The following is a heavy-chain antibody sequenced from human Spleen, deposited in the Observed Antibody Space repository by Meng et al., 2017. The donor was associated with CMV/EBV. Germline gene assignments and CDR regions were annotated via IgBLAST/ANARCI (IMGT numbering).Heavy chain of an antibody. CDR3: AKDDIAAADTGYFDY. Sequence: GESLKISCAASGFTFDNYAMSWVRQAPGKGLEWVSSVSNTGDSTYYAESVKGRFTISRDNSKNTVYLQMSSLRAEDKAVYYCAKDDIAAADTGYFDYWGQGTLVTVSS. J-gene: IGHJ4*02. V-gene: IGHV3-23*01. CDR2: VSNTGDST. CDR1: GFTFDNYA. D-gene: IGHD6-25*01.